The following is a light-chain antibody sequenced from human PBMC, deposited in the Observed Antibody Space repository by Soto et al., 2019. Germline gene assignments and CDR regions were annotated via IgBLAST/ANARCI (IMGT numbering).Light chain of an antibody. Sequence: ELVLTQAPGTLSLTPGERATLSCRASQSVSSSYLAWYQQKPGQAPRLLIYGASSRATGIPDRFSGSGSGTDFTLTISRLEPEDFAVYYCQQYDSSSLTFGGGTKWIS. CDR1: QSVSSSY. CDR3: QQYDSSSLT. CDR2: GAS. V-gene: IGKV3-20*01. J-gene: IGKJ4*01.